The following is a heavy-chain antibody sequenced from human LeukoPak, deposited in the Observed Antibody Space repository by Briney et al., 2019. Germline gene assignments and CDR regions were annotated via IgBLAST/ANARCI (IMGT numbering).Heavy chain of an antibody. CDR2: MNPNSGNT. V-gene: IGHV1-8*01. CDR1: GYTFTSYD. CDR3: ARDRFSGYDRFYGMDV. J-gene: IGHJ6*02. D-gene: IGHD5-12*01. Sequence: ASVKVSCKASGYTFTSYDINWVRQATGQGLEWMGWMNPNSGNTGYAQKFQGRVTMTRNTSISTAYMELSSLRSEDTAVYYCARDRFSGYDRFYGMDVWGQGTTVTVSS.